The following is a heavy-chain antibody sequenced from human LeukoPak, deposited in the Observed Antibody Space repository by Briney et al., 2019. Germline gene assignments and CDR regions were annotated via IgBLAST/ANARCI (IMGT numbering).Heavy chain of an antibody. J-gene: IGHJ6*03. D-gene: IGHD3-9*01. V-gene: IGHV1-69*05. CDR1: GGTFSSYA. CDR3: ARGDYDILTGYQGYYYYYMDV. Sequence: SVKVSCKASGGTFSSYAISWVRQAPGQGLEWMGGIIPIFGTANYAQKFQGRVTITTDESTSTAYMELSSLRSADTAVYYCARGDYDILTGYQGYYYYYMDVWGKGTTVTVSS. CDR2: IIPIFGTA.